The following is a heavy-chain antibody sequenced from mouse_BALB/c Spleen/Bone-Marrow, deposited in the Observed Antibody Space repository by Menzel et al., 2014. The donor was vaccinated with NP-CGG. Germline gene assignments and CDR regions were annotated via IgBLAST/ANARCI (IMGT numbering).Heavy chain of an antibody. CDR2: IDPANGNT. V-gene: IGHV14-3*02. CDR1: GFNIKDTY. CDR3: ARWEYYAMDY. J-gene: IGHJ4*01. Sequence: EVNLVESGAELVKPGASVKLSCTASGFNIKDTYMHWVKQRPEQGLEWIGRIDPANGNTKYDPKFQGKATITADTSSNTAYLQLSNLTSEDTAVYYCARWEYYAMDYWGQGTSVTVSS. D-gene: IGHD4-1*01.